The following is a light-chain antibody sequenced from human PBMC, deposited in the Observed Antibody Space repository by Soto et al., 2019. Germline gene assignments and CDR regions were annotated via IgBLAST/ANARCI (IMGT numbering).Light chain of an antibody. J-gene: IGKJ1*01. Sequence: EIVLTQSPGTLSLSPGERATLSCRASQSVSSSYLAWYQQKPGQAPRLLIYGASSRATGIPDRFSGSGSGTDFTLTISRLEPEVFAVYYCQQYGSSPPWTFGQGTKVEI. CDR3: QQYGSSPPWT. V-gene: IGKV3-20*01. CDR1: QSVSSSY. CDR2: GAS.